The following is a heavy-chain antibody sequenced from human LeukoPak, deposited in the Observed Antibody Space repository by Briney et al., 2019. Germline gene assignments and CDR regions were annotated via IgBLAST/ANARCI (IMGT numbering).Heavy chain of an antibody. Sequence: GGSLRLSCAASGFTFSSYAMNWVRQTPGKGLEWVSAISGSGGTTHYADPVKGRFTISRDNSKNTLYLEVISLTAEDTAVYYCAKDDAWLRFGEWSQGTLVTVSS. CDR2: ISGSGGTT. CDR3: AKDDAWLRFGE. D-gene: IGHD3-10*01. J-gene: IGHJ4*02. CDR1: GFTFSSYA. V-gene: IGHV3-23*01.